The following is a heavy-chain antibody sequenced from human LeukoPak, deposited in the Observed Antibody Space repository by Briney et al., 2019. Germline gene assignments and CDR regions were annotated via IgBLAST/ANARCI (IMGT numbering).Heavy chain of an antibody. Sequence: PSETLSLTCTVSGDSMGTYYWSWIRQPPEKGLEWIGYIFYSGSTNYNPSLKSRVTISVDTSKNQFSLKLSSVTAADTALYYCARKDSSGYPDFGFWGQGTLVTVSS. D-gene: IGHD3-22*01. CDR3: ARKDSSGYPDFGF. CDR1: GDSMGTYY. J-gene: IGHJ4*02. CDR2: IFYSGST. V-gene: IGHV4-59*08.